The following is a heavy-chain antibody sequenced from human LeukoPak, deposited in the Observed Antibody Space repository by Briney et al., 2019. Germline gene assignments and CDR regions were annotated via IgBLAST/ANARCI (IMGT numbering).Heavy chain of an antibody. J-gene: IGHJ6*02. D-gene: IGHD3-10*01. Sequence: ASVKVSCKGSGYSFTSYWIGWVRQMPGKGLEWMGIIYPGDSDIRYSPSFQGQVTISADKSISTAYLQWSSLKASDTAMYYCARRGSSGVPYYYYGMDVWGQGTTVTVSS. CDR3: ARRGSSGVPYYYYGMDV. V-gene: IGHV5-51*01. CDR1: GYSFTSYW. CDR2: IYPGDSDI.